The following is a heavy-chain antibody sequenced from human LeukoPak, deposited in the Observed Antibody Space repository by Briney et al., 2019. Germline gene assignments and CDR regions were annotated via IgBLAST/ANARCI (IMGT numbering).Heavy chain of an antibody. D-gene: IGHD3-10*01. V-gene: IGHV3-7*04. Sequence: PGGSLRLSCAASGFTFSTYWMSWVRQAPGKGLEWVANIKQDGGEKYYVDSVKGRFTISRDNAKNSLYLQMNSLRAEDTAVYYCARARLGSGSYFDAFDIWGQGTMVTVSS. CDR1: GFTFSTYW. CDR3: ARARLGSGSYFDAFDI. J-gene: IGHJ3*02. CDR2: IKQDGGEK.